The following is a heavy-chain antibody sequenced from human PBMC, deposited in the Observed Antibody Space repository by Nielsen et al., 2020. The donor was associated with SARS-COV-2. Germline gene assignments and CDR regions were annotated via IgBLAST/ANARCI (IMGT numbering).Heavy chain of an antibody. CDR3: TTRIQLYRSSRGGCWLDP. CDR2: IKSKTDGGTT. CDR1: GFTFSNAW. V-gene: IGHV3-15*01. D-gene: IGHD5-18*01. Sequence: GESLKISCAASGFTFSNAWMSWVRQAPGKGLEWVGRIKSKTDGGTTDYAAPVKGRFTISRDDSKNTLYLQMNSLKTEDTAVYYCTTRIQLYRSSRGGCWLDPWGQGTLVTVSS. J-gene: IGHJ5*02.